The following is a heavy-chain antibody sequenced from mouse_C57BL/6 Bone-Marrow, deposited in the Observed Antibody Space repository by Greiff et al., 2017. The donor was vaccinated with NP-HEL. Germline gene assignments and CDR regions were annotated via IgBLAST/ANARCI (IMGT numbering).Heavy chain of an antibody. D-gene: IGHD4-1*01. V-gene: IGHV1-15*01. J-gene: IGHJ4*01. CDR1: GYTFTDYE. Sequence: QVQLQQPGAELVKPGASVTLSCKASGYTFTDYEMHWVKQTPVHGLEWIGAIDPETGGTAYNQKFKGKAILTADKSSSTAYMELRSLTSEDSAVYYCTRPTGIRNAMDYWGQGTSVTVSS. CDR2: IDPETGGT. CDR3: TRPTGIRNAMDY.